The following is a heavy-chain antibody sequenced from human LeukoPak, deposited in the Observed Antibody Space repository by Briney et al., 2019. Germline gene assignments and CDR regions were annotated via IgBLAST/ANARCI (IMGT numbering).Heavy chain of an antibody. CDR1: GYTFTSFG. Sequence: ASVKVSCKASGYTFTSFGISWVRQAPGQGLEWMGWISAYNVNTDFAQNLQGRVTMTTDTSTSTAYMELRSLRSDDTAFYYCARIGVISSWYYFDSWGQGTLVTVSS. CDR2: ISAYNVNT. CDR3: ARIGVISSWYYFDS. D-gene: IGHD6-13*01. J-gene: IGHJ4*02. V-gene: IGHV1-18*01.